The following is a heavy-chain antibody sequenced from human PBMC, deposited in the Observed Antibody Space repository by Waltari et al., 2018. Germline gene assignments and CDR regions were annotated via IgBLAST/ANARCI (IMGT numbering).Heavy chain of an antibody. J-gene: IGHJ5*02. D-gene: IGHD5-18*01. CDR2: IYHSGGT. CDR3: ARGVVEDTAYPQEGVWFDP. CDR1: GGSISSSNW. Sequence: QVQLQESGPGLVKPSGTLSLTCAVSGGSISSSNWWSWVRQPPGKGLEWIGEIYHSGGTNDTPARKGRVTISVDKSKNQFSLKLSSVTAADTAVYYCARGVVEDTAYPQEGVWFDPWGQGTLVTVSS. V-gene: IGHV4-4*02.